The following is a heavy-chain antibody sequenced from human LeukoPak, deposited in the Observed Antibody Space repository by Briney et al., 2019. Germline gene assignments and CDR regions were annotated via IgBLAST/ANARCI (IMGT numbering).Heavy chain of an antibody. CDR1: GYTLTGYY. D-gene: IGHD3-22*01. Sequence: SVKVSCKASGYTLTGYYMHWVRQAPGQGLEWMGWNNPNSGGTNYAQKFQGRVTMTRDTSISTAYMELSRLRSDDTAVYYCARDGNYDSSGYYHGYDYWGQGTLVTVSS. J-gene: IGHJ4*02. CDR2: NNPNSGGT. V-gene: IGHV1-2*02. CDR3: ARDGNYDSSGYYHGYDY.